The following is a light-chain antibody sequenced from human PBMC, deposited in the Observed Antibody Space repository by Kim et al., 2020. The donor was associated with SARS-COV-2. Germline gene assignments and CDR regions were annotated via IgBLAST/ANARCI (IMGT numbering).Light chain of an antibody. CDR1: QSVSSY. J-gene: IGKJ5*01. CDR2: DAS. CDR3: QQRSDWPIT. Sequence: FSPGDRATLSCRASQSVSSYLAWYQQKPGRAPRLLISDASNRATGIPARFSGSGSGTDFTLTISSLEPEDFAVYYCQQRSDWPITFGQGTRLEIK. V-gene: IGKV3-11*01.